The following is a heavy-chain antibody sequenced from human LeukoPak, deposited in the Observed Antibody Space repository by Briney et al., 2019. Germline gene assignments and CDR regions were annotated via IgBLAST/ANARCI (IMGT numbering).Heavy chain of an antibody. Sequence: GGSLRLSCVASGFTFSSYWMHWVRQAPGKGLVWVSRILSDGSSSTYADSVKGRFTISRDNAKNTLYLQMNSLRGEDTAVYYCARDLGYCSGGSCYDLFDYWGQGTLVTVSS. CDR3: ARDLGYCSGGSCYDLFDY. J-gene: IGHJ4*02. V-gene: IGHV3-74*01. CDR2: ILSDGSSS. D-gene: IGHD2-15*01. CDR1: GFTFSSYW.